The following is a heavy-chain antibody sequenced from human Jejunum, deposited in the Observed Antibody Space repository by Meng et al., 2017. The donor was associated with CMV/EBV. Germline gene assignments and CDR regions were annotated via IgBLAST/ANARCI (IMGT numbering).Heavy chain of an antibody. CDR3: AREIIFGGSYADC. J-gene: IGHJ4*02. V-gene: IGHV4-34*01. D-gene: IGHD1-26*01. Sequence: CAVYGGSFSNYYWSWIRQPPGKGLEWIGEINHRGSTNYNPSLESRVTISLDTSMNQFSLKLTSMTAADTSVYYCAREIIFGGSYADCWGQGTLVTVSS. CDR2: INHRGST. CDR1: GGSFSNYY.